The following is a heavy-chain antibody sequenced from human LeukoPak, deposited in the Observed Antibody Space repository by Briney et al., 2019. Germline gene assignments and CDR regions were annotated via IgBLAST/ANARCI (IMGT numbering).Heavy chain of an antibody. CDR1: GFTFSSYG. Sequence: GGSLRLSCAASGFTFSSYGMHWVRQAPGEGLEWVAFIRYDGSNKYYADSVKGRFTISRDNSKNTLYLQMNSLRAEDTAVYYCAKMLLTPTAYFDYWGQGTLVTVSS. V-gene: IGHV3-30*02. CDR2: IRYDGSNK. J-gene: IGHJ4*02. CDR3: AKMLLTPTAYFDY. D-gene: IGHD1-1*01.